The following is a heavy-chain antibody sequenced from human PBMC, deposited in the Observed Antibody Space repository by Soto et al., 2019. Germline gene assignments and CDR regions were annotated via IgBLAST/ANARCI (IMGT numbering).Heavy chain of an antibody. CDR1: GASISSYY. CDR2: IYYSVST. J-gene: IGHJ6*02. Sequence: XETLSLTCTVCGASISSYYWSWIRQPPGKGLEWIGYIYYSVSTDYNPSLNSRVTISVDTSKNQFSLKLSSVTAADTAVYYCVREGYPRGSSYYYYGMDGWGQRTTVIVSS. V-gene: IGHV4-59*01. CDR3: VREGYPRGSSYYYYGMDG. D-gene: IGHD6-19*01.